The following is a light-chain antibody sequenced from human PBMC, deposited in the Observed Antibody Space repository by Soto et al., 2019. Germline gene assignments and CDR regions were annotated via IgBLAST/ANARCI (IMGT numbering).Light chain of an antibody. Sequence: EIVLTQSPGTLSFSPGERATLSFRASQSVSSSYLAWYQQKPGQAPRLVLKRIFIRAIGVPARFSGSGSETEFTLTINGLQSEDSGVYYCLQHYAWPWTFGQGTKVDIK. CDR1: QSVSSSY. CDR3: LQHYAWPWT. V-gene: IGKV3-20*01. J-gene: IGKJ1*01. CDR2: RIF.